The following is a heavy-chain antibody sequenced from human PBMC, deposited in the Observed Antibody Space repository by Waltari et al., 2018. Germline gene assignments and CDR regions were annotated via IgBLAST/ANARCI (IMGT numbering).Heavy chain of an antibody. CDR3: AREDFGDYEWYFDL. D-gene: IGHD4-17*01. CDR1: GGSITGSY. J-gene: IGHJ2*01. Sequence: QVQLQESGPGLVKPSETLSLTCTVSGGSITGSYWSWIRQTAGKRLEWMGQIYTSGSTIYSPSLRSRVTISVDTTMNQFSLNLNSVTAADTAVYYCAREDFGDYEWYFDLWGRGTLVTVSS. CDR2: IYTSGST. V-gene: IGHV4-4*07.